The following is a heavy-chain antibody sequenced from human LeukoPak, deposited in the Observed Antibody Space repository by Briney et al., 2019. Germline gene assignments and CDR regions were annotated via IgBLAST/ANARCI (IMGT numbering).Heavy chain of an antibody. D-gene: IGHD3-10*01. CDR3: ARELWFVNAPGSWFDP. CDR2: IFHSGSS. V-gene: IGHV4-30-2*01. CDR1: GDSISSGDYS. Sequence: SETLSLTCAVSGDSISSGDYSWSWIRQPSGKGLEWIGYIFHSGSSYYNPSLKSRVTISVDKSKNQFSLRLTSVTAADTAVYYCARELWFVNAPGSWFDPWGQGALVTVSS. J-gene: IGHJ5*02.